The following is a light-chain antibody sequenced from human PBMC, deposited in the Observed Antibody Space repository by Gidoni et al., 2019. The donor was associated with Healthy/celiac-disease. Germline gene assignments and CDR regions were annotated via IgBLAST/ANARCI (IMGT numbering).Light chain of an antibody. Sequence: EIMLTQSPATLSLSPGEKATLSCRASQSVSSSLAWYQQRPGQSPRLLIYDASNRATGIPARFSGSESGTDFTLTISGLEPEDFAVYYCQHRTTFGPGTKVDIK. CDR3: QHRTT. CDR1: QSVSSS. J-gene: IGKJ3*01. V-gene: IGKV3-11*01. CDR2: DAS.